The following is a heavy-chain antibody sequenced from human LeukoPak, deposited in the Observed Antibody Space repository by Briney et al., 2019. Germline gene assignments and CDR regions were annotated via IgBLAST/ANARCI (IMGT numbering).Heavy chain of an antibody. V-gene: IGHV1-18*01. J-gene: IGHJ4*01. Sequence: VSSEPSLYTFTSVVISSVRPSPGHRGEWRGWINAYNGNTNDAQKLQGRVTMTTDTPTSIADMELRSQSSDDTAVYYCAASSSSAAFDFWGQGTMVTVSS. CDR2: INAYNGNT. CDR3: AASSSSAAFDF. CDR1: LYTFTSVV. D-gene: IGHD6-6*01.